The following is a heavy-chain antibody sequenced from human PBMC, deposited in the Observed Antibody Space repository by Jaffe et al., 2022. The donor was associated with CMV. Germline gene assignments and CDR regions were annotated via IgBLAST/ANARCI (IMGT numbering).Heavy chain of an antibody. CDR3: ARPSLGVWGSYRSNSMDV. J-gene: IGHJ6*02. Sequence: QLQLQESGPGLVKPSETLSLTCTVSGGSISSSSYYWGWIRQPPGKGLEWIGSIYYSGSTYYNPSLKSRVTISVDTSKNQFSLKLSSVTAADTAVYYCARPSLGVWGSYRSNSMDVWGQGTTVTVSS. D-gene: IGHD3-16*02. V-gene: IGHV4-39*01. CDR1: GGSISSSSYY. CDR2: IYYSGST.